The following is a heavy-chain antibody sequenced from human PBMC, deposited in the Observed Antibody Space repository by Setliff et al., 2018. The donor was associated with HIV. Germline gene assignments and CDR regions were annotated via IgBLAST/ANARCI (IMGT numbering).Heavy chain of an antibody. V-gene: IGHV4-61*02. Sequence: SETLSLTCSVSGGSISSGSYYWSWIRQPAGKGLEWIGRTHASGTTQCEPSLKNRCSMSIDTSKNQFSLKLSSVTAADTAVYYCARQTATGTSATFDSWGQGSLVTVS. CDR3: ARQTATGTSATFDS. CDR1: GGSISSGSYY. CDR2: THASGTT. J-gene: IGHJ4*02. D-gene: IGHD2-21*02.